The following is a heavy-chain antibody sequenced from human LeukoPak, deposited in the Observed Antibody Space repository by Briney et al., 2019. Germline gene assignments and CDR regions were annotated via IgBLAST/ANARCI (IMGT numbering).Heavy chain of an antibody. CDR3: AKDLGSDCSSTSCPLEH. CDR2: IRYDGSNK. Sequence: PGGSLRLSCATSGFTFSSYGMHWVRQAPGKGLEWVAFIRYDGSNKYYADSVKGRFTISRDNSKNTLYLQMNSLRAEDTAVYYCAKDLGSDCSSTSCPLEHWGQGTLVTVSS. V-gene: IGHV3-30*02. D-gene: IGHD2-2*01. J-gene: IGHJ1*01. CDR1: GFTFSSYG.